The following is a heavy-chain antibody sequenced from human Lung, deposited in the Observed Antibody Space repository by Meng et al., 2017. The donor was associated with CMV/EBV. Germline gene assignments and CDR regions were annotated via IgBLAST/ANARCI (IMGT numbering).Heavy chain of an antibody. CDR1: GFTFSSYA. J-gene: IGHJ4*02. Sequence: VRGVGCGGGVVQPGRSLRLSCAASGFTFSSYAMHWVRQAPGKGLEWVAVISYDGSNKYYADSVKGRFTISRDNSKNTLYLQMNSLRAEDTAVYYCAHGGGDCWGQGTLVTVSS. V-gene: IGHV3-30-3*01. CDR3: AHGGGDC. CDR2: ISYDGSNK. D-gene: IGHD2-15*01.